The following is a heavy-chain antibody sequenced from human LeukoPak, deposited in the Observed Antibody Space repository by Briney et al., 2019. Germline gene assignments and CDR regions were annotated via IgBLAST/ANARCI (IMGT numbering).Heavy chain of an antibody. Sequence: SWPTLLKPSEALSVTCSSYELSLIPTGVGVGLVRLPPVNTLDCLSHIYWDDDNRISPSLSSRLTLTTDTSKTPLVLTTPHMDPADTGTYYCAHTLSMLRGVPKGDFDLWGQGTMVTVPS. CDR2: IYWDDDN. CDR3: AHTLSMLRGVPKGDFDL. V-gene: IGHV2-5*02. CDR1: ELSLIPTGVG. J-gene: IGHJ3*01. D-gene: IGHD3-10*01.